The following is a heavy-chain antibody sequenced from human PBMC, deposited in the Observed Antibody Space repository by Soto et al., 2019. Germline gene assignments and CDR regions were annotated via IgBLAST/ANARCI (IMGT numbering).Heavy chain of an antibody. Sequence: QVQLVQSGAEVRKPGSSVKVSCKASGGSFSTYSINWVRQAPGQGLEWMGRILPILDVANYAQKFQGRVTITADKSTGTAYMEWNTLRSQDTAVYYRVAGYNSRLDYWGQGTLVTVSS. CDR1: GGSFSTYS. CDR3: VAGYNSRLDY. CDR2: ILPILDVA. V-gene: IGHV1-69*02. D-gene: IGHD5-12*01. J-gene: IGHJ4*02.